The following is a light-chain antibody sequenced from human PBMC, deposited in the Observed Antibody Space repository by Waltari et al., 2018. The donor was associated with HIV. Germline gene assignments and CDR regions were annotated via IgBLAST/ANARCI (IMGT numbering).Light chain of an antibody. V-gene: IGLV1-51*01. Sequence: QSVLPQPPSVSATPGQKVTISCSGRRSNISTNFVSWYQHFPGTVPKVLIYDNHKRSSGIPDRFSGSKSGTSATLDISGLQTGDEAHYYCGTWDTSLSAWIFGTGTKVTVL. J-gene: IGLJ1*01. CDR2: DNH. CDR1: RSNISTNF. CDR3: GTWDTSLSAWI.